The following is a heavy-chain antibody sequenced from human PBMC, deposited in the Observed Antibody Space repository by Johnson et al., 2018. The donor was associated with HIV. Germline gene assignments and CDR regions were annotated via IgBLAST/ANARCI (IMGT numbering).Heavy chain of an antibody. J-gene: IGHJ3*02. V-gene: IGHV3-7*01. CDR3: ARVGIAAAGRDAFDI. CDR2: IKQAGSEK. CDR1: GFTFSSYW. Sequence: VQLVESGGGLVQPGGSLRLSCAASGFTFSSYWMSWVRQAPGKGLEWVANIKQAGSEKYYVDSVKGRFTISRDNAKNSLYLQMNSLRAEDTAVYYCARVGIAAAGRDAFDIWGQGTMVTVSS. D-gene: IGHD6-13*01.